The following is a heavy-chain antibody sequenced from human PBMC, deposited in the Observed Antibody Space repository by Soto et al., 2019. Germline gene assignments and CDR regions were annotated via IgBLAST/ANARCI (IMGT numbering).Heavy chain of an antibody. CDR3: ASYYDSSGYYSGYDALDI. J-gene: IGHJ3*02. D-gene: IGHD3-22*01. CDR2: IYYSGST. Sequence: SETLSLTCTVSGGSISSSSYYWGWIRQPPGKGLEWIGSIYYSGSTYYNPSLKSRVTISVDTSKNQFSLKLSSVTAADTAVYYCASYYDSSGYYSGYDALDIWGQGTMVT. CDR1: GGSISSSSYY. V-gene: IGHV4-39*01.